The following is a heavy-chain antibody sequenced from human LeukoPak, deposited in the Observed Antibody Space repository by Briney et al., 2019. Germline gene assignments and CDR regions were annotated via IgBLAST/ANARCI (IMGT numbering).Heavy chain of an antibody. CDR2: INHSGST. CDR3: ARGYSSNWYWFDP. Sequence: KPSETLSLTCAVYGGSFSGYYWSWIRQPPGKGLEWIGEINHSGSTNYNPSLKSRVTISLDTSKNQFSLRLSSVTAADTAVYYCARGYSSNWYWFDPWGQGTLVTVSS. CDR1: GGSFSGYY. V-gene: IGHV4-34*01. D-gene: IGHD6-13*01. J-gene: IGHJ5*02.